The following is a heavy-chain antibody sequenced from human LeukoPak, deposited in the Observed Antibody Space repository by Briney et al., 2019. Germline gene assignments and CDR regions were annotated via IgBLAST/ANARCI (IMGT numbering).Heavy chain of an antibody. CDR2: INPSGGST. Sequence: ASVKVSCKASGYTFTSYYMHWVRQAPGQGLEWMGIINPSGGSTSYAQKFQGRVTMTRDMSTSTVYMELSSLRSEDTAVYYCARPRRGYYDSSGYYPFGYWGQGTLVTVSS. D-gene: IGHD3-22*01. V-gene: IGHV1-46*01. J-gene: IGHJ4*02. CDR3: ARPRRGYYDSSGYYPFGY. CDR1: GYTFTSYY.